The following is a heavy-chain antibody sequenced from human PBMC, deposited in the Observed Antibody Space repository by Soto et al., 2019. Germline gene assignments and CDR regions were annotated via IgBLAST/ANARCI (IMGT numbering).Heavy chain of an antibody. V-gene: IGHV1-69*13. Sequence: SVKVSCKASGGTFSSYAISWVRQAPGQGLEWMGGIIPIFGTANYAQKFQGRVTITADESTSTAYMELSSLRSEDTAVYYCARAENSYYDSSGYYDYWGQGTLVTVSS. J-gene: IGHJ4*02. CDR2: IIPIFGTA. CDR1: GGTFSSYA. D-gene: IGHD3-22*01. CDR3: ARAENSYYDSSGYYDY.